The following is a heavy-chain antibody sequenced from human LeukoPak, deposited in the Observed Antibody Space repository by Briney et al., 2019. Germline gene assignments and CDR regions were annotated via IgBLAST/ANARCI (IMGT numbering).Heavy chain of an antibody. CDR3: AGYYYDSSRALDL. J-gene: IGHJ5*02. D-gene: IGHD3-22*01. CDR2: IWYDGSNK. V-gene: IGHV3-33*01. Sequence: GGFLRLSCAGSGFTFSSYGMHWVRQAPGKGLEWVAVIWYDGSNKYYADSVKGRFTISRDNSKNTLYLQMNSLRAEDTALYYCAGYYYDSSRALDLWGQGTLVTVS. CDR1: GFTFSSYG.